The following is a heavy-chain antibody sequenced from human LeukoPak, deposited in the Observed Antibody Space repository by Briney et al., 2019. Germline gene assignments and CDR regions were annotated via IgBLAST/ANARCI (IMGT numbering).Heavy chain of an antibody. CDR2: ISYDGSNK. V-gene: IGHV3-30*18. Sequence: GRSLRLSCAASGFTFSSYGMHWVRQAPGKGLEWVAVISYDGSNKYYADSVKGRFTISRDNSKNTLYLQMNSLGAEDTAVYYCAKQLGLKRSPIDYWGQGTLVTVSS. CDR3: AKQLGLKRSPIDY. J-gene: IGHJ4*02. CDR1: GFTFSSYG. D-gene: IGHD6-13*01.